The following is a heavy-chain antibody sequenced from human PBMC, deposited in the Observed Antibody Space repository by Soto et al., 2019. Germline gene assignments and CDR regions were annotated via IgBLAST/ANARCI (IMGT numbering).Heavy chain of an antibody. V-gene: IGHV3-23*01. CDR2: ISCSGGTP. CDR1: GFIFSSYA. Sequence: EVQLLESGGGLGQPGGSLRLSCSASGFIFSSYAMTWVRQAPGQGLEWVAAISCSGGTPYYADSVKGWFTISRDNSKNTAKVQMNSMRDEDTAVYYCAKDRGSRSDVHRYFHYYGIDDWGQGTTVTVSS. D-gene: IGHD2-15*01. CDR3: AKDRGSRSDVHRYFHYYGIDD. J-gene: IGHJ6*02.